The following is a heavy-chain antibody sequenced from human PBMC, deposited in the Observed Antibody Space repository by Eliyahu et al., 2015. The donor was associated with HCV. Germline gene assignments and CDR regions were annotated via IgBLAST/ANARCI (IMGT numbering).Heavy chain of an antibody. D-gene: IGHD6-19*01. CDR3: ARHTGGYSSGWYGDY. J-gene: IGHJ4*02. CDR2: IYYSGST. V-gene: IGHV4-39*01. CDR1: GGSISSSSYY. Sequence: QLQLQESGPGLVKPSETLSLTCTVSGGSISSSSYYWGWIRQPPGKGLEWIGSIYYSGSTYYNPSLKSRVTISVDTSKNQFSLKLSSVTAADTAVYYCARHTGGYSSGWYGDYWGQGTLVTVSS.